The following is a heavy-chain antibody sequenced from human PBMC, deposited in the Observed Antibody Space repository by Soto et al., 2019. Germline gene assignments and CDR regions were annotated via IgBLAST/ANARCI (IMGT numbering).Heavy chain of an antibody. CDR2: INSDGSST. D-gene: IGHD5-12*01. J-gene: IGHJ6*03. CDR3: AKMIVATADYYYYYYMDV. V-gene: IGHV3-74*01. CDR1: GFTFSSYW. Sequence: GGSLRLSCAASGFTFSSYWMHWVRQAPGKGLVWVSRINSDGSSTNYADSVKGRFTISRDNAKNTLYLQMNSLRAEDTAVYYCAKMIVATADYYYYYYMDVWGKGTTVTVSS.